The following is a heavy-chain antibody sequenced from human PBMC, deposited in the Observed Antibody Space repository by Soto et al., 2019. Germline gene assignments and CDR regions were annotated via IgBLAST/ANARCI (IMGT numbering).Heavy chain of an antibody. CDR1: GFTFSSYA. D-gene: IGHD2-21*02. Sequence: GGSLRLSCGASGFTFSSYAFHWVRQAPGKGLEWLSVISYDGRETHYADSVEGRFIISRDSSKKTAYLQMNSLRGDDTAVYFCATDPVAVTGSFIDSWGQGTLVTVSS. J-gene: IGHJ4*02. V-gene: IGHV3-30-3*01. CDR2: ISYDGRET. CDR3: ATDPVAVTGSFIDS.